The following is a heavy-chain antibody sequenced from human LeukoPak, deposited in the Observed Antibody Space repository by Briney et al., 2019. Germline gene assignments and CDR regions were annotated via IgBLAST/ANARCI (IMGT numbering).Heavy chain of an antibody. D-gene: IGHD2-15*01. CDR3: AREGSAATRHV. J-gene: IGHJ6*04. Sequence: GGSLRLSCAASGFTFSTYNMNWIRQAPGKGLEWVGYISSSSGAIYYADSVKGRFTISSDNARNSLYLQMNSLRAEDTSVYYCAREGSAATRHVWGKGTTVTVSS. CDR2: ISSSSGAI. V-gene: IGHV3-48*01. CDR1: GFTFSTYN.